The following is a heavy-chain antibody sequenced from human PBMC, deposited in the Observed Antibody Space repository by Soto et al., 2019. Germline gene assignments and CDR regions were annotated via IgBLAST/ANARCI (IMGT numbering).Heavy chain of an antibody. J-gene: IGHJ6*01. CDR2: IYSGGST. V-gene: IGHV3-66*01. CDR3: ERDRIPRVMDV. CDR1: GFTVSSNY. Sequence: EVQLVESGGGLVQPGGSLRLSCAASGFTVSSNYMSWVRQAPGKGLEWVSVIYSGGSTYYADSVKCRFTISRDNSKNTLYLQINSLRADDTAVYYCERDRIPRVMDVCGHGTTVTVSS.